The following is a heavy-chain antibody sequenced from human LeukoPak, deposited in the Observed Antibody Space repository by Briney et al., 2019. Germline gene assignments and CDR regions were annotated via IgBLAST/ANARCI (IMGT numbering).Heavy chain of an antibody. CDR2: IYTSGST. Sequence: SETLSLTCTVSGGSISSYYWSWIRQPAGKGLEWIGRIYTSGSTNYNPSLKSRVTMSIDTSKNQFSLKLSSVTAADTAVYYCARGLYYYDSSGPKTIDYWGQGTLVTVSS. D-gene: IGHD3-22*01. CDR3: ARGLYYYDSSGPKTIDY. CDR1: GGSISSYY. V-gene: IGHV4-4*07. J-gene: IGHJ4*02.